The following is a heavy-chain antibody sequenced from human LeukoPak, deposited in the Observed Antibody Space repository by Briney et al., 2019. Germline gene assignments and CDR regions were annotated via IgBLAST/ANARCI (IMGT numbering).Heavy chain of an antibody. CDR1: GGTFSNYA. CDR3: ARENGDYGGWFDP. CDR2: IIPIFGTA. V-gene: IGHV1-69*06. J-gene: IGHJ5*02. D-gene: IGHD4-17*01. Sequence: GASVKVSCKASGGTFSNYAISWVRQAPGQGLEWMGGIIPIFGTANYAQKFQGRVTITADKSTSTAYMELSSLRSEDTAVYYCARENGDYGGWFDPWGQGTLVTVSS.